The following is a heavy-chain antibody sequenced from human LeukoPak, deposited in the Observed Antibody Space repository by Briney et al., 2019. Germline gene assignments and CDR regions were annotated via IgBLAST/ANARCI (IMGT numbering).Heavy chain of an antibody. CDR1: GGSFSGYY. CDR3: ARVRGDYVYGY. Sequence: SETLSLACAVYGGSFSGYYWSWIRQPPGKGLEWIGEINHSGSTNYNPSLKSRVTISVDTSKNQFSLKLSSVTAADTAVYYCARVRGDYVYGYWGQGTLVTVSS. J-gene: IGHJ4*02. D-gene: IGHD4-17*01. V-gene: IGHV4-34*01. CDR2: INHSGST.